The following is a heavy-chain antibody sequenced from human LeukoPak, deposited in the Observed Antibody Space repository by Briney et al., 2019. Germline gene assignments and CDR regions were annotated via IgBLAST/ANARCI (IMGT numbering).Heavy chain of an antibody. Sequence: PGGSLRLSCVVSGFTFSSYAMAWVRQAPGKGLEWVSALSGSGTSTYYIESVKGRFTISRDNSKNTLYLQMNNLRAEDTAIYYCAKDLSYGLDVWGHGTTVTVSS. J-gene: IGHJ6*02. CDR1: GFTFSSYA. CDR3: AKDLSYGLDV. V-gene: IGHV3-23*01. CDR2: LSGSGTST.